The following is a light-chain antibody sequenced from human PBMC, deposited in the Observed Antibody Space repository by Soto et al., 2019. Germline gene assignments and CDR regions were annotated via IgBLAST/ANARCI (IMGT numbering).Light chain of an antibody. CDR1: QSISSW. V-gene: IGKV1-5*01. J-gene: IGKJ4*01. Sequence: DIQMTQSPSTLSASVGDRVTITCRASQSISSWLAWYQQKPGKAPKLLIYDASSLESGVPSRFSGSGSGTEITLNISSLQPDDFANYYCQHYNSYSLTFGGGTKVEIK. CDR3: QHYNSYSLT. CDR2: DAS.